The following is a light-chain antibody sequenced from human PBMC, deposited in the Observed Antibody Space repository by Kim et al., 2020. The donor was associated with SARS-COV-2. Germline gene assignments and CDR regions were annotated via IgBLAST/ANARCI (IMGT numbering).Light chain of an antibody. Sequence: SYELTQPLSESVALGQTARITCGGSSIGAKSVHWYQQKPGQAPVLVIYRDRNRPSGIPERFSGSNSGNTATLTISRAQAGDEVDYYCHVWDSNTAVFGGG. CDR3: HVWDSNTAV. CDR1: SIGAKS. J-gene: IGLJ3*02. V-gene: IGLV3-9*01. CDR2: RDR.